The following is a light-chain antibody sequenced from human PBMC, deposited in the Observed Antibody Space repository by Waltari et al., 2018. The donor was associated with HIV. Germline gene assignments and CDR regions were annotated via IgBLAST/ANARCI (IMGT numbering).Light chain of an antibody. V-gene: IGKV3-15*01. J-gene: IGKJ2*01. Sequence: VMTQAPATVSVSPGERVTFCCSSSQPGSTRLAWYQQKPGQAPRLLIYGASTRAPGLPDRFSGSGSGTEFTLTISNLQSEDSAVHYCQQYNNRPPNTFGQGTKLESK. CDR3: QQYNNRPPNT. CDR1: QPGSTR. CDR2: GAS.